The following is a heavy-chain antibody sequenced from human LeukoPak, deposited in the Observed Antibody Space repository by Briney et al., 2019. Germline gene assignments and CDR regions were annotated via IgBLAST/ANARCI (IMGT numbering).Heavy chain of an antibody. CDR2: ISVRAGTI. CDR3: AKDFPHYYEVPHGMDV. Sequence: GGSPRLSCAASGFGLGQYEMNSVRQAPGKGLEWISYISVRAGTIYYGDSAEGRFTISRDDAKNSLYLQMNGLRVEDTAIYYCAKDFPHYYEVPHGMDVWGQGTTVTV. V-gene: IGHV3-48*03. D-gene: IGHD3-22*01. J-gene: IGHJ6*02. CDR1: GFGLGQYE.